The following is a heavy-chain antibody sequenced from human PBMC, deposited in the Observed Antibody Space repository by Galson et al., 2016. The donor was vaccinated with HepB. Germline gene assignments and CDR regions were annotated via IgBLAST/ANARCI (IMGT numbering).Heavy chain of an antibody. CDR3: ASDMNNFDFLGGPFDY. J-gene: IGHJ4*02. CDR2: ISNDESRK. Sequence: SLRLSCAVSGFTYGIHWVRQAPGKGLEWVAAISNDESRKDYADSVKGRFIISRDTSKNTLYLQMNSLRSEDTAAYYCASDMNNFDFLGGPFDYWGQGTLVTVSS. CDR1: GFTYG. V-gene: IGHV3-30*04. D-gene: IGHD3-3*01.